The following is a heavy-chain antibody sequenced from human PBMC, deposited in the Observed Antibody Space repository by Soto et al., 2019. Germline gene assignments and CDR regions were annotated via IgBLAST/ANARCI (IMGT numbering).Heavy chain of an antibody. Sequence: QVHLEQSGAEVKKPGPSVKVSCKAAGGTFSTYTLIWVRQAPGQGLEWMGRIIPMLTVTNSAQKFQGRVTLTADKSTSTAFMELTSLTSDDPAVYYCSIGSWSAETFDVWGQGTMVTVSS. CDR1: GGTFSTYT. J-gene: IGHJ3*01. V-gene: IGHV1-69*02. D-gene: IGHD2-2*01. CDR3: SIGSWSAETFDV. CDR2: IIPMLTVT.